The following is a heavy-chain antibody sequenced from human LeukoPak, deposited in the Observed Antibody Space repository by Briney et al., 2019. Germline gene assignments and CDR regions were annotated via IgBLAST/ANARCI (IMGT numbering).Heavy chain of an antibody. CDR3: ARVGGNNDEFTSYYYYYYYMDV. CDR1: GFTFSSYW. J-gene: IGHJ6*03. V-gene: IGHV3-7*01. Sequence: GGSLRLSCAASGFTFSSYWMSWVRQAPGKGLEWVANIKQDGSEKYYVDSVKGRFTISRDNAKNSLYLQMNSLRAEDTAVYYCARVGGNNDEFTSYYYYYYYMDVWGKGTTVTVSS. CDR2: IKQDGSEK. D-gene: IGHD1-1*01.